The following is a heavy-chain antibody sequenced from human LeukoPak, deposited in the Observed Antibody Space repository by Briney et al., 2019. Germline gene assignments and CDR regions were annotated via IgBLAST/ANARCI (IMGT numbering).Heavy chain of an antibody. J-gene: IGHJ6*03. Sequence: ASVKVSCKASGGTFSSYAISWVRQAPGQGLEWMGGIIPIFGTANYAQKFQGRVTITADESTSTAYMELSSLRSEDTAVYYCARGVYSSSSYYYYYYYMDVWGKGTTVTVSS. V-gene: IGHV1-69*13. CDR3: ARGVYSSSSYYYYYYYMDV. CDR1: GGTFSSYA. CDR2: IIPIFGTA. D-gene: IGHD6-6*01.